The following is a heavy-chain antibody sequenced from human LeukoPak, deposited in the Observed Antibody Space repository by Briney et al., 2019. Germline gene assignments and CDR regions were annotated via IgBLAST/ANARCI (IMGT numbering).Heavy chain of an antibody. CDR3: ARGGGSGASGRWFDY. D-gene: IGHD3-10*01. J-gene: IGHJ4*02. V-gene: IGHV4-59*12. CDR2: IYYSGST. Sequence: SETLSLTCTVSGGSISSYYWSWIRQPPGKGLEWIGYIYYSGSTNYNPSLKSRVIMSVDTSKNQFSLNLSSVTAADTAVYYCARGGGSGASGRWFDYWGQGTLVTVSS. CDR1: GGSISSYY.